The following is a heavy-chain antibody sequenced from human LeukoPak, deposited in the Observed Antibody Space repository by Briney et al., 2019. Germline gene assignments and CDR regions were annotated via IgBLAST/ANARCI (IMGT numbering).Heavy chain of an antibody. V-gene: IGHV4-39*07. J-gene: IGHJ3*02. CDR3: ARDLFCGYSFGIAMECTGFDI. CDR2: IYYSGST. Sequence: SETLSLTCTVSGGSISSSSYYWGWIRQPPGKGLEWVGSIYYSGSTYYNPSLKSRVTISVDTSKNQFSLKLSSVTAADTAVYYCARDLFCGYSFGIAMECTGFDIWGQGTMVTVSS. D-gene: IGHD5-18*01. CDR1: GGSISSSSYY.